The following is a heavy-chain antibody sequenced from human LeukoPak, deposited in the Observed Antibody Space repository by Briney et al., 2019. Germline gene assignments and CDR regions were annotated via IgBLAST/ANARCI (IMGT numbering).Heavy chain of an antibody. CDR2: ISAYNGNT. D-gene: IGHD1-1*01. V-gene: IGHV1-18*01. CDR1: GYTFTSYA. J-gene: IGHJ1*01. Sequence: ASVKVSCKASGYTFTSYAMNWVRQAPGQGLEWMGWISAYNGNTNYAQKLQGRVTMTTDTYTSTTYMELRSLRSDDTAVYYCASSDGKYFQHWGQGTLVTVSS. CDR3: ASSDGKYFQH.